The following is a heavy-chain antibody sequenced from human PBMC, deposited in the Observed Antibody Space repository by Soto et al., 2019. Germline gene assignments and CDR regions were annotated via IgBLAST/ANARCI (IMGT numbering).Heavy chain of an antibody. D-gene: IGHD1-1*01. CDR3: ARDRGGKLELWH. Sequence: QVQLVQSGAEVKKPGSSVKVSCKASGGTFSSYAISWVRQAPGQGLAWIGGIIPIFGTANYAQKFQGRVTITADESPSTAYMELSSLRSEDTAGYYCARDRGGKLELWHGGQGTLVTFSS. V-gene: IGHV1-69*01. CDR1: GGTFSSYA. CDR2: IIPIFGTA. J-gene: IGHJ4*02.